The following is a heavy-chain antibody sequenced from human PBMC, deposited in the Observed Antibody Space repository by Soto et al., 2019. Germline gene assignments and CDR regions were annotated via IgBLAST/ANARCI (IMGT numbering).Heavy chain of an antibody. J-gene: IGHJ4*02. V-gene: IGHV1-18*01. CDR1: GHTFTNYG. Sequence: ASVQVPRKATGHTFTNYGISWVRQAPGQGIEWIGWIIAYNGNTNYSQKLQGRVTLTTDTSTSTAYMELRSLRSDDTAVYYCQRAYYYDSSGYYFDYWGQGTLVTVSS. CDR2: IIAYNGNT. CDR3: QRAYYYDSSGYYFDY. D-gene: IGHD3-22*01.